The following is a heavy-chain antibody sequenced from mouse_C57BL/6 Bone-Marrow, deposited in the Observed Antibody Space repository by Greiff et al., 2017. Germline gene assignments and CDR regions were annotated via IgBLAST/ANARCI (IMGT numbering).Heavy chain of an antibody. Sequence: VKLQQPGAELVRPGSSVKLSCKASGYTFTSYWMDWVKQRPGQGLEWIGNIYPSDSETHYNQKFKDKATLTVDKSSSTAYMQLSSLTSEDSAVYYCTRLTAQAYYFDYWCQGTTLTVSS. V-gene: IGHV1-61*01. CDR2: IYPSDSET. D-gene: IGHD3-2*02. J-gene: IGHJ2*01. CDR3: TRLTAQAYYFDY. CDR1: GYTFTSYW.